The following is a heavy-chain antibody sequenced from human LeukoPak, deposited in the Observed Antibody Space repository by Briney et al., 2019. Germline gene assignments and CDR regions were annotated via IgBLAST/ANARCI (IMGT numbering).Heavy chain of an antibody. CDR3: ARETYLLLYGGYYYYMDV. J-gene: IGHJ6*03. V-gene: IGHV4-4*07. Sequence: SETLSLTCTVSGGSISSYYWSWIRQPAGKGLEWIGCIYTSGSTNYNPSLQSRVTISLDTSKNQFSLQLSSVTAADTAVYYCARETYLLLYGGYYYYMDVWGKGTTVTVSS. D-gene: IGHD2-2*02. CDR2: IYTSGST. CDR1: GGSISSYY.